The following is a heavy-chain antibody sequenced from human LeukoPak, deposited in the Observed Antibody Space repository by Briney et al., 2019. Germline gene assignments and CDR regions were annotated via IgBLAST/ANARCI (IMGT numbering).Heavy chain of an antibody. J-gene: IGHJ4*02. D-gene: IGHD5-24*01. Sequence: GGSLRLSCAASGFTFSSYSMNWVRQAPGKGLEWVSYISSSSSTIYYADSVKGRFTISRDNAKNSLYLQMNSLRAEDTAVYYCARTKEMATISYFDSWGQGTLVTVSS. V-gene: IGHV3-48*04. CDR3: ARTKEMATISYFDS. CDR1: GFTFSSYS. CDR2: ISSSSSTI.